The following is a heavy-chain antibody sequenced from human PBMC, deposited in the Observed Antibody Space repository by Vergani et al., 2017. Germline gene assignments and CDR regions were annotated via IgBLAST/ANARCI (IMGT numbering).Heavy chain of an antibody. CDR1: SHTFQTYG. Sequence: QVQLVQSGAELKKPGASVSVSCKGSSHTFQTYGISWVRQAPGKGLEWMAWIRPYTGHTIYAQKFQDRVTMTADEFSSTAYMELSSLRSEDTAVYYCARGGNYYDSSGPFDPWGQGTLVTVSS. J-gene: IGHJ5*02. D-gene: IGHD3-22*01. CDR3: ARGGNYYDSSGPFDP. CDR2: IRPYTGHT. V-gene: IGHV1-18*01.